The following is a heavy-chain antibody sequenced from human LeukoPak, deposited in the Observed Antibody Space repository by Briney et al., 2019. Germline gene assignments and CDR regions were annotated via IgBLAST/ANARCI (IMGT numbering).Heavy chain of an antibody. Sequence: PGGSLRLSCAASGFTLSSYGMHWVRQAPGKGLEWVAVISYDGSNKYYADSVKGRFTISRDNSKNTLYLQMNSLRAEDTAVYYCAKDEKYYYYYGMDVWGQGTTVTVSS. CDR2: ISYDGSNK. CDR3: AKDEKYYYYYGMDV. CDR1: GFTLSSYG. J-gene: IGHJ6*02. V-gene: IGHV3-30*18.